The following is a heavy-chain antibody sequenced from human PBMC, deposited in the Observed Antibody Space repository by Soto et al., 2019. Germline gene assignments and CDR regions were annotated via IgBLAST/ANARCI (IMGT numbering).Heavy chain of an antibody. J-gene: IGHJ4*02. D-gene: IGHD1-26*01. Sequence: GGSLRLSCSGSGFGSGFTFGSYIMGWVRQAPGKGLEYVSSIITYGAASYHADSVKGRFTISRDNSKSSLYLQMSSLRAEDTAIYYCVKVPRFAQWGQQFYFDYWGQGILVTVSS. CDR3: VKVPRFAQWGQQFYFDY. V-gene: IGHV3-64D*08. CDR1: GFGSGFTFGSYI. CDR2: IITYGAAS.